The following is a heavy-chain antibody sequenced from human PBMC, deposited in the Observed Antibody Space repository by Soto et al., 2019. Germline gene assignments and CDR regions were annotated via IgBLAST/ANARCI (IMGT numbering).Heavy chain of an antibody. CDR2: MNPNSGNT. J-gene: IGHJ4*02. CDR1: GYTFTSYD. Sequence: GASVKVSCKASGYTFTSYDINWVQQATGQGLEWMGWMNPNSGNTGYAQKFQGRVTMTRNTSISTAYMELSSLRSEDTAVYYCARTEGVIAAAGHYWGQGTLVTVSS. V-gene: IGHV1-8*01. D-gene: IGHD6-13*01. CDR3: ARTEGVIAAAGHY.